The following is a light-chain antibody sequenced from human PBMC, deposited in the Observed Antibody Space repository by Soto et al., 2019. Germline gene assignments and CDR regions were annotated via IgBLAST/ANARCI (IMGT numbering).Light chain of an antibody. Sequence: QSVLTQPPSASGTPGQRVTISCSGSSSNIGSNYVYWYQQLPGTAPKLLMFSNNQRPSGVPDRFAGSKSGTSASLAISGLRSEDEADYYCAARDDSLSGHWVFGGGTQLTVL. CDR3: AARDDSLSGHWV. CDR1: SSNIGSNY. CDR2: SNN. V-gene: IGLV1-47*02. J-gene: IGLJ3*02.